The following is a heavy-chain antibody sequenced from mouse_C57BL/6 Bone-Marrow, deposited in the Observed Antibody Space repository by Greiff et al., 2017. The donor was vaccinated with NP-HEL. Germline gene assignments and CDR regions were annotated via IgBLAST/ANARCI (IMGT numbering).Heavy chain of an antibody. CDR2: ISSGSSTI. CDR1: GFTFRDYG. CDR3: ARKAYLNYYAMDY. Sequence: EVQLMESGGGLVKPGGSLKLSCAASGFTFRDYGMHWVRQAPEKGLEWVAYISSGSSTIYYADTVKGRFTISRDNAKNTLFLQMTSLRSEDTAMYYCARKAYLNYYAMDYWGQGTSVTVSS. V-gene: IGHV5-17*01. J-gene: IGHJ4*01. D-gene: IGHD5-5*01.